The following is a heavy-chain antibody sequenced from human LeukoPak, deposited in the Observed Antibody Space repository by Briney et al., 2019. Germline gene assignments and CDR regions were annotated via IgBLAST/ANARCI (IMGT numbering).Heavy chain of an antibody. D-gene: IGHD3-22*01. CDR3: ARAPTHYYDSSGPHIPFDY. Sequence: PSETLSLTCTVSGGSISSSSYYWGWIRQPPGKGLEWIGSIYYSGSTYYNPSLQSRVTISVDTSKNQFSLKLSSVTAADTAVYYCARAPTHYYDSSGPHIPFDYWGQGTLVTVSS. CDR2: IYYSGST. V-gene: IGHV4-39*01. CDR1: GGSISSSSYY. J-gene: IGHJ4*02.